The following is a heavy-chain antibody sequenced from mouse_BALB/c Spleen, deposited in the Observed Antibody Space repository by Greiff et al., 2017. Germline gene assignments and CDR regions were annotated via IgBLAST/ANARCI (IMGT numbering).Heavy chain of an antibody. CDR2: ISYSGST. V-gene: IGHV3-2*02. CDR3: ARWALLNFDY. Sequence: VQLQQSGPGLVKPSQSLSLTCTVTGYSITSDYAWNWIRQFPGNKLEWMGYISYSGSTSYNPSLKSRISITRDTSKNQFFLQLNSVTTEDTATYYCARWALLNFDYWGQGTTLTVSS. CDR1: GYSITSDYA. J-gene: IGHJ2*01. D-gene: IGHD2-1*01.